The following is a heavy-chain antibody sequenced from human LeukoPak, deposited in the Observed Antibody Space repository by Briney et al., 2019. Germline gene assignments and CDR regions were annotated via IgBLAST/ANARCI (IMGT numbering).Heavy chain of an antibody. D-gene: IGHD5-18*01. Sequence: GGSLRLSCAASGFTFSSYAMHWVRQAPGKGLEWVAVISYDGSNKYYADSVKGRFTISRDNSKNTLYLQMNSLRAEDTAVYYCARASDGTKDYWGQGTLVTVSS. J-gene: IGHJ4*02. CDR1: GFTFSSYA. CDR2: ISYDGSNK. CDR3: ARASDGTKDY. V-gene: IGHV3-30*04.